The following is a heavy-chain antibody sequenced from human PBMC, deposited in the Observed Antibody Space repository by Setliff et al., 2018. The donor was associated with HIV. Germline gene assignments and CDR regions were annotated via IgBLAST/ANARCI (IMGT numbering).Heavy chain of an antibody. V-gene: IGHV1-46*01. Sequence: GASVKVSCKASGYTFTSDYIHWVRQAPGQGLEWMGIINPAGNPTNYAQKFQGRLTITADESTRTAYLELSSLRSDDSAVYFCAKEQEIGSYLDPWGQGTLVTVSS. CDR2: INPAGNPT. D-gene: IGHD2-2*02. J-gene: IGHJ5*02. CDR3: AKEQEIGSYLDP. CDR1: GYTFTSDY.